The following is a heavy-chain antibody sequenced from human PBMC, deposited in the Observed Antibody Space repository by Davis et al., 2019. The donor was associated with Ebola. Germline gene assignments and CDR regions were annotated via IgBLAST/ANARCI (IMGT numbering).Heavy chain of an antibody. Sequence: ASVKVSCKASGYTFTSYDSNWVRQATGQGLEWMGWMNPNRGNTGYAQKFQGRVTMTRNTSISTAYMELSSLRSEDTAVYYCARVYTIFGGMDVWGQGTTVTVSS. CDR2: MNPNRGNT. J-gene: IGHJ6*02. V-gene: IGHV1-8*01. CDR3: ARVYTIFGGMDV. CDR1: GYTFTSYD. D-gene: IGHD3-9*01.